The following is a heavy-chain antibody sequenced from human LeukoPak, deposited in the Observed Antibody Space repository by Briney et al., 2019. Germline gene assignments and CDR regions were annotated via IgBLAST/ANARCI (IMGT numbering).Heavy chain of an antibody. V-gene: IGHV3-74*01. CDR1: GFTFSNFW. CDR2: INDDGSAT. Sequence: PGGSLRLSCAASGFTFSNFWMHWVRQAPGKGLVWVSGINDDGSATYYVDSVKGRFTISRDNAKNTLSPQMNSLRAEDTAVYYCASLTYGPDYWGQGTLVTVSS. D-gene: IGHD3-10*01. J-gene: IGHJ4*02. CDR3: ASLTYGPDY.